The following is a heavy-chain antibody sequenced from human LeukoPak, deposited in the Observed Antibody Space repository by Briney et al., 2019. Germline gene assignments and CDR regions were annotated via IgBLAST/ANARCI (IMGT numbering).Heavy chain of an antibody. Sequence: SETLSLTCTISGGSVSDYYWSWIRQSPGKGLGWIGYIYYTWSTTYNPSLKSRVTMSADASKNQFSLKLTSVTAADTAVYYCTKSDGYGLIRICGRGTMVTVSS. J-gene: IGHJ3*02. D-gene: IGHD3-10*01. CDR1: GGSVSDYY. CDR2: IYYTWST. CDR3: TKSDGYGLIRI. V-gene: IGHV4-59*02.